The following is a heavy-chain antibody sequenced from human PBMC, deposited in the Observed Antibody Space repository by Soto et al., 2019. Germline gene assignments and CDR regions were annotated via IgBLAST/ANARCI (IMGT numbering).Heavy chain of an antibody. CDR2: IYHSGST. Sequence: QLQLKESGSSLVKPSQTLSLICDVSGGSICSGGHSWSWIRQPQGTGLEWLGYIYHSGSTSYHPSLKSRVSISIDRSKNQFSLELNSVSAADTAVYYCASNLLGNMDYWGQGTLVTVSS. J-gene: IGHJ4*02. V-gene: IGHV4-30-2*01. CDR3: ASNLLGNMDY. D-gene: IGHD1-26*01. CDR1: GGSICSGGHS.